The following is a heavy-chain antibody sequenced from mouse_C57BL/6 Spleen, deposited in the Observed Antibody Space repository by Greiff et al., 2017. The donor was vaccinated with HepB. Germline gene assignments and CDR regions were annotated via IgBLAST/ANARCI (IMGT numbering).Heavy chain of an antibody. J-gene: IGHJ1*03. CDR2: IYPSDSET. CDR3: ARGVGYWYFDV. CDR1: GYTFTSYW. D-gene: IGHD1-1*02. Sequence: QVQLQQSGAELVRPGSSVKLSCKASGYTFTSYWMDWVKQRPGQGLEWIGNIYPSDSETHYNQKFKDKATLTVDKSSSTAYMQLSSLTSEDSAVYYCARGVGYWYFDVWGTGTTVTVSS. V-gene: IGHV1-61*01.